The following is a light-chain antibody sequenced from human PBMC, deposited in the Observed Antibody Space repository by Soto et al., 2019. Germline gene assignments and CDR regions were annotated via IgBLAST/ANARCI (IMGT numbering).Light chain of an antibody. J-gene: IGKJ1*01. CDR1: QSVSSAY. Sequence: PGERATLSCRASQSVSSAYLAWYQHKPGQPPTLLIYAASSRVTGIPDRFSGSGSGTDFTLTISRLEPEDFAVYYCPPYGSSSTWTFGQGTKVDIK. V-gene: IGKV3-20*01. CDR2: AAS. CDR3: PPYGSSSTWT.